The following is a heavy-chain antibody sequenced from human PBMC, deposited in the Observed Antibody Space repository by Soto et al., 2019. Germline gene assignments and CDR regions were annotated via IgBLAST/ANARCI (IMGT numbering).Heavy chain of an antibody. V-gene: IGHV3-23*01. CDR3: AKNIWFGDHADY. D-gene: IGHD3-10*01. CDR2: ISGSGGST. CDR1: GFTFSSYA. J-gene: IGHJ4*02. Sequence: VGSLRLSCAASGFTFSSYAMSWVRQAPGKGLEWVSAISGSGGSTYYADSVKGRFTISRDNSKNTLYLQMNSLRAEDTAVYYCAKNIWFGDHADYWGQGTLVTVSS.